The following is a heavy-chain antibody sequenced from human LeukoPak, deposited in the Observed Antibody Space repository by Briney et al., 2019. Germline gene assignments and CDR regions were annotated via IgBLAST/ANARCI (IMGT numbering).Heavy chain of an antibody. Sequence: GGSLGVSCAASEFTFSSFAMSLVGQAPGKGLGWVSDISGSGGSTYYGASVKSRFTISRDNSKNTPDLQINSLRAEDTAIYYCAKEPSCSGGSCYYIDYWGQGTLVTVSS. CDR1: EFTFSSFA. CDR2: ISGSGGST. D-gene: IGHD2-15*01. V-gene: IGHV3-23*01. J-gene: IGHJ4*02. CDR3: AKEPSCSGGSCYYIDY.